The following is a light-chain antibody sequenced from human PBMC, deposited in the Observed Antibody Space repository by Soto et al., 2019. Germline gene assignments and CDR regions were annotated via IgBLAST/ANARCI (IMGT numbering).Light chain of an antibody. J-gene: IGKJ5*01. CDR3: QQRSNWPPFT. Sequence: EIVLTQSPATLSLSPGERATLSCRASHSVSRYLAWYQQKPGQTPRLLISDASNRATDIPARFSGSGSGTDFTLTISSLEPEDFAVYYCQQRSNWPPFTFGQGTRLEIK. V-gene: IGKV3-11*01. CDR2: DAS. CDR1: HSVSRY.